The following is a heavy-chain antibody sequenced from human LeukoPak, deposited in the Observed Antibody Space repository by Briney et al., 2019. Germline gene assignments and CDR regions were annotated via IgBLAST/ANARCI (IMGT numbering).Heavy chain of an antibody. CDR2: SYHSGST. V-gene: IGHV4-38-2*01. D-gene: IGHD2-8*01. CDR1: GYSISSGYY. J-gene: IGHJ6*03. CDR3: ARQRRHCTNGVCSSSRYYYYYMDV. Sequence: SETLSLTCAVSGYSISSGYYWGWIRQPPGKGLEWIGSSYHSGSTYYNPSLKSRVTISVDTSKNQFSLKLSSVTAADTAVYYRARQRRHCTNGVCSSSRYYYYYMDVWGKGTTVTVSS.